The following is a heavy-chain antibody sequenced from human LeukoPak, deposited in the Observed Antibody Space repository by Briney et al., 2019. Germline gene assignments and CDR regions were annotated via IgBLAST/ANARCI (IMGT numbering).Heavy chain of an antibody. J-gene: IGHJ4*02. V-gene: IGHV3-33*01. CDR2: IWYDGSNK. D-gene: IGHD6-13*01. CDR1: GFTFSSYG. CDR3: ARDTGEAAEYIDY. Sequence: GGPLRLSCAASGFTFSSYGMHWVRQAPGKGLEWVAVIWYDGSNKYYADSVKGRFTISRDNSKNTLYLQMNSLRAADTAVYYCARDTGEAAEYIDYWGQGTLVTVSS.